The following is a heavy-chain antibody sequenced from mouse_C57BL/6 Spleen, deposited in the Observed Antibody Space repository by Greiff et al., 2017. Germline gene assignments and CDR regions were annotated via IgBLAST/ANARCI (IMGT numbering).Heavy chain of an antibody. D-gene: IGHD1-1*01. CDR3: ARTLIATGGYFDV. CDR2: IYPGDGDT. CDR1: GYAFSSSW. J-gene: IGHJ1*03. V-gene: IGHV1-82*01. Sequence: VQLQQSGPELVKPGASVKISCKASGYAFSSSWMNWVKQRPGKGLEWIGRIYPGDGDTNYNGKFKGKATLTADKSSSTAYMQLSSLTSEDSAVYFCARTLIATGGYFDVWGTGTTVTVSS.